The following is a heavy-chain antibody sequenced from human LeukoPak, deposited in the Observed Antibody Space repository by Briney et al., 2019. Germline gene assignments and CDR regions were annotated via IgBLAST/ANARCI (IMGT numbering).Heavy chain of an antibody. CDR2: IKQDGSEK. CDR1: GFTFSSYW. Sequence: HPGGSLRLSCAASGFTFSSYWMSWVRQAPGKGLEWVANIKQDGSEKYYVDSVRGRFTISRDNAKNTLYLQMNSLRAEDTAIYYCAKPLGWSGSYSGYFDYWGQGTLVTVSS. V-gene: IGHV3-7*03. J-gene: IGHJ4*02. CDR3: AKPLGWSGSYSGYFDY. D-gene: IGHD1-26*01.